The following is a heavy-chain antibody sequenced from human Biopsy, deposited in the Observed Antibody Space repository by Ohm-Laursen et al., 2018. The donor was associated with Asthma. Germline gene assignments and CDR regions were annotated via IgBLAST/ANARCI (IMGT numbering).Heavy chain of an antibody. V-gene: IGHV4-59*01. CDR2: VYYSGST. D-gene: IGHD2-21*02. CDR3: ARGVDRVTGLLDHFDS. Sequence: SETLSLTCTVSGGSINNFYWSWIRPPPGKGLESIGHVYYSGSTNYNPSLESRFTISIDSSKNQFSLKLTSVTAADTAVYYCARGVDRVTGLLDHFDSWGQGTLVTVSS. CDR1: GGSINNFY. J-gene: IGHJ4*02.